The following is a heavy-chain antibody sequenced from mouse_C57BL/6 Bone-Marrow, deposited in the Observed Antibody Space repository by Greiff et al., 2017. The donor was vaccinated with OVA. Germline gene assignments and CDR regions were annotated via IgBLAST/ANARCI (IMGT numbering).Heavy chain of an antibody. CDR2: PWCNDDK. CDR1: GFSLSTSYMG. V-gene: IGHV8-5*01. CDR3: AQILYDGYFAY. D-gene: IGHD2-3*01. Sequence: QVTLKECGPGILQPSQTLSLSCTFSGFSLSTSYMGLVWIRHPSGMGLVWLAHPWCNDDKYYNPSLKSRITISKDTSNNQVFLKITSVDTADTATYYCAQILYDGYFAYWGQGTLVTVSA. J-gene: IGHJ3*01.